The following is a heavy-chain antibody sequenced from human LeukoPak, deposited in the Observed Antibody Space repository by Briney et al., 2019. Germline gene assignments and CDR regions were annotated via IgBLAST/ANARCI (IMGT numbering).Heavy chain of an antibody. J-gene: IGHJ6*03. CDR2: IRSDGSNK. CDR1: GFSFSSYG. CDR3: ARDDEWFENYYMDV. Sequence: GGSLRLSCAGSGFSFSSYGMHWVRQAPGKGLEWMAFIRSDGSNKYYADSVKGRFTISRDNSKNTLYLQMNSLRAEDTAVYYCARDDEWFENYYMDVWGKGTTVTISS. V-gene: IGHV3-30*02. D-gene: IGHD3-10*01.